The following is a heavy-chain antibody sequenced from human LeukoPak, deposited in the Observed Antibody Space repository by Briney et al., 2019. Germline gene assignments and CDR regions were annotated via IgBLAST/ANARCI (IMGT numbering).Heavy chain of an antibody. V-gene: IGHV3-74*01. D-gene: IGHD3-10*01. CDR1: GFTFSDYY. Sequence: GGSLRLSCAASGFTFSDYYMHWVRQAPGKGLVWVSHINGDGSTTGYADSVQGRFTISRDNAKNSLYLQMNSLRAEDTALYYCAKGSYGSGSYLDYWGQGTLVTVSS. CDR2: INGDGSTT. CDR3: AKGSYGSGSYLDY. J-gene: IGHJ4*02.